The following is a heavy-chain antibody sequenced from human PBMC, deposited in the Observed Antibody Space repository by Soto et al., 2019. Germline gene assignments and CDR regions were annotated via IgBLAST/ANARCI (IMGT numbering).Heavy chain of an antibody. D-gene: IGHD1-7*01. CDR1: GFTFSSYS. CDR3: ARSGWNSAYYYYYMDV. V-gene: IGHV3-48*01. Sequence: GGSLRLSCAASGFTFSSYSMNWVRQAPGKGLEWVSYISSSSSTIYYADSVKGRFTISRDNAKNSLYLQMNSLRAEDTAVYYCARSGWNSAYYYYYMDVWGKGTTVTVSS. CDR2: ISSSSSTI. J-gene: IGHJ6*03.